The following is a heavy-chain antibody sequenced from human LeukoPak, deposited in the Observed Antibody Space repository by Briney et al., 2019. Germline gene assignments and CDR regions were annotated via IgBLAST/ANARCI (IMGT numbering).Heavy chain of an antibody. CDR2: VNGDGSST. CDR3: ARPQHGDLYAFDI. Sequence: GGSLRLSCAASGFTSTSYWMHWVRQAPGKGLVWVSRVNGDGSSTTYADSVKGRFTISRDNAKNTLYLQMSSLRAEDTAVYYCARPQHGDLYAFDIWGQGTMVTVSS. CDR1: GFTSTSYW. J-gene: IGHJ3*02. V-gene: IGHV3-74*01. D-gene: IGHD4-17*01.